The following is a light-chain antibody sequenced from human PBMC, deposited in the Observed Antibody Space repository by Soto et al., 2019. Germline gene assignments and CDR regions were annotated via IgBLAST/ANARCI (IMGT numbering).Light chain of an antibody. V-gene: IGLV6-57*03. CDR2: EDN. Sequence: NFMLTQPHSLSESPGKTVIISCTRSSGSIASNYVQWYQHRPGSAPTIVIYEDNQRPSGVPDRFSGSIDSSSNSASLTISGLKAADEADYYCHSFESNRVVFGGGTKVTVL. CDR1: SGSIASNY. CDR3: HSFESNRVV. J-gene: IGLJ2*01.